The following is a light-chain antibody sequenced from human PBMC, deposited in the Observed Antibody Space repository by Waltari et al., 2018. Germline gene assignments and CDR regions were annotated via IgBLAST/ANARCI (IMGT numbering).Light chain of an antibody. Sequence: QSVLTQPASVSGSPGQSITFSCTGTSSDVGGYNYVSWYQQHPGKAPKFMIYEVSNRPSGVSNRFSGSKSGNTAYLTISGLQAEDEADYYCSSYTTSSTWVFGGGTKLTVL. CDR2: EVS. CDR1: SSDVGGYNY. CDR3: SSYTTSSTWV. J-gene: IGLJ3*02. V-gene: IGLV2-14*01.